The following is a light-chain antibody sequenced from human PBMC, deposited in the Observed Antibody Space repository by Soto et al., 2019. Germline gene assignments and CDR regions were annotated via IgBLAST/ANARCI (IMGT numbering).Light chain of an antibody. J-gene: IGKJ5*01. CDR2: TAS. V-gene: IGKV1-9*01. CDR1: QGISNY. Sequence: DIQLTQSPSFLSASVGDRVTITCRASQGISNYLAWYQQKPGKAPNLLIHTASTLQSGVPSRFSGSGSGTEFTLTISSLQPEDCATYYCQQRNSYPITFGQGTRLEIK. CDR3: QQRNSYPIT.